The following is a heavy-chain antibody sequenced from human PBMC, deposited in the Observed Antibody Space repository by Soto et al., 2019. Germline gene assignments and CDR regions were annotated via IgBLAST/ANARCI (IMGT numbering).Heavy chain of an antibody. J-gene: IGHJ6*02. D-gene: IGHD3-3*01. CDR1: GGGCRGYY. V-gene: IGHV4-34*01. CDR2: INHSGST. CDR3: ARGGKYYDFWSGYYNRGPYYYYGMDV. Sequence: SKTVSLSCAVHGGGCRGYYWSWHRQALGKELQWIGEINHSGSTNYNPSLKSRVTISVDTSKNQFSLKLSSVTAADTAVYYCARGGKYYDFWSGYYNRGPYYYYGMDVWGQGTTVT.